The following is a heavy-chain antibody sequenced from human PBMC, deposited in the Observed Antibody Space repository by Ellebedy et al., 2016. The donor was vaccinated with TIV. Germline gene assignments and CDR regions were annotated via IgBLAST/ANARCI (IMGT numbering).Heavy chain of an antibody. CDR1: GFTFSSYA. Sequence: GGSLRLXXAASGFTFSSYAMHWVRQAPGKGLEWVAVISYDGSNKYYADSVKGRFTISRDNSKNTLYLQMNSLRSEDTAVYYCARLLKQLWFHDYWGQGTLVTVSS. D-gene: IGHD5-18*01. CDR3: ARLLKQLWFHDY. CDR2: ISYDGSNK. J-gene: IGHJ4*02. V-gene: IGHV3-30-3*01.